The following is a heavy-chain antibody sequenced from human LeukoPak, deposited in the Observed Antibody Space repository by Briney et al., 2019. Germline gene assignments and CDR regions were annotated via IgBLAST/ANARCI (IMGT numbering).Heavy chain of an antibody. CDR2: IYKTGST. V-gene: IGHV4-38-2*02. Sequence: SETLSLTCTVSGYSISSGYYWAWVRQPPGKGLGWIGSIYKTGSTNYSPSLKSRVTMSVDTSKSQFSLRLSSVTAADTAVYYCARETYCAADCYSGFDFWGQGTLVTVSS. J-gene: IGHJ4*02. D-gene: IGHD2-21*02. CDR1: GYSISSGYY. CDR3: ARETYCAADCYSGFDF.